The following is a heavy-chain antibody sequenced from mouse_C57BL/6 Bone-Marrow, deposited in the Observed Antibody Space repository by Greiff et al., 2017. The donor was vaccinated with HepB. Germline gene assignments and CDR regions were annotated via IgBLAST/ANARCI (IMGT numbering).Heavy chain of an antibody. V-gene: IGHV3-6*01. J-gene: IGHJ4*01. Sequence: VQLKQSGPGLVKPSQSLSLTCSVTGYSITSGYYWNWIRQFPGNKLEWMGYISYDGSNNYNPSLKNRIPITRNTSKNQFFLKLNSVTTEDTATYYCARESEIYYFAMDYWGQGTSVTVSS. CDR2: ISYDGSN. CDR1: GYSITSGYY. CDR3: ARESEIYYFAMDY.